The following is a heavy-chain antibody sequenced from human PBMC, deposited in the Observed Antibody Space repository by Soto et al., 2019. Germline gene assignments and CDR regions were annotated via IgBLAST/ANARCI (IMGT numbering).Heavy chain of an antibody. Sequence: SVKVSCKASGGTFSSYAISWVRQAPGQGLEWMGGIIPIFGTANYAQKFQGRVTITADESTSTAYRELSSLRHEHTAVYYCAPVRPPAHSYGPYDYWGQGTLVKVSS. D-gene: IGHD5-18*01. V-gene: IGHV1-69*13. CDR2: IIPIFGTA. CDR1: GGTFSSYA. CDR3: APVRPPAHSYGPYDY. J-gene: IGHJ4*02.